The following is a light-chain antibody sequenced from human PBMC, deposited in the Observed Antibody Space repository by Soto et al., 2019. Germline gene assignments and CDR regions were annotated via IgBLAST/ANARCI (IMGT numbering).Light chain of an antibody. CDR2: DAS. CDR3: QQART. CDR1: QSISSW. V-gene: IGKV1-5*01. J-gene: IGKJ1*01. Sequence: DIQMTQSPSTLSASVGDRVTITCRASQSISSWLAWYQQKPGKAPKLLIYDASSLESGVPSRFSVSGSGTEFTLTISSLQPDEFATYYCQQARTFGQGTKVEIK.